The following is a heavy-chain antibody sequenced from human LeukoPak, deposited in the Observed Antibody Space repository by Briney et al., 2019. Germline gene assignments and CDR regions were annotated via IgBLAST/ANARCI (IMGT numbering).Heavy chain of an antibody. CDR1: GYTFTSYG. CDR3: ARDHPLESERRAAFAGDYYYGMDV. J-gene: IGHJ6*02. V-gene: IGHV1-18*01. Sequence: ASVKVSCKASGYTFTSYGITWVRQTPGQGLEWMGWISGYSDDTNYAQKFQGRVTMTTGTSTAYMELRSLTSDDTAVYYCARDHPLESERRAAFAGDYYYGMDVWGQGTTVTVS. CDR2: ISGYSDDT. D-gene: IGHD1-1*01.